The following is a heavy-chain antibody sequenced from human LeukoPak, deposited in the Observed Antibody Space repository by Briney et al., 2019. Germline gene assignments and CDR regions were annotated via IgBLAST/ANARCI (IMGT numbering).Heavy chain of an antibody. CDR2: ISYDGSNK. D-gene: IGHD6-13*01. V-gene: IGHV3-30*18. Sequence: GGSLRLSCAASGFTFSSYGMHWVRQAPGKGLEWVAVISYDGSNKYYADSVKGRFTISRDNSKNTLYLQMNSLRAEDTAGYYCAKGSSWSSPIDYWGQGTLVTVSS. J-gene: IGHJ4*02. CDR3: AKGSSWSSPIDY. CDR1: GFTFSSYG.